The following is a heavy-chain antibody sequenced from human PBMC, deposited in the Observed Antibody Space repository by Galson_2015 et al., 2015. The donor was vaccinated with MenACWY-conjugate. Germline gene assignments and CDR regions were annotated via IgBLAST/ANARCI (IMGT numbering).Heavy chain of an antibody. Sequence: SLRLSCAASGVTFSNYAMSWVRQAPGKGLEWVSSISGRGSSTFYADSVNGRFTISRADSKNTLFLQRNSLRADDTAVYYCAKEGGVAYYYDSSGYYRGWFDRWGQGTLVTVSS. D-gene: IGHD3-22*01. V-gene: IGHV3-23*01. CDR3: AKEGGVAYYYDSSGYYRGWFDR. J-gene: IGHJ5*02. CDR2: ISGRGSST. CDR1: GVTFSNYA.